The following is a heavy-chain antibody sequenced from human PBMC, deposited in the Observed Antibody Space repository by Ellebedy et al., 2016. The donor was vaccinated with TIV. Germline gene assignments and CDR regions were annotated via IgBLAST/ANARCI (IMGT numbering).Heavy chain of an antibody. J-gene: IGHJ4*02. CDR2: INTDTGNP. V-gene: IGHV7-4-1*02. CDR3: VRDRRGAGPSQFGVDF. CDR1: GYAFSGYD. D-gene: IGHD3-10*01. Sequence: AASVKVSCKASGYAFSGYDMNWVRQAPGQGLEWMGWINTDTGNPTCAQDFTGRFVFSLDTSVSTAYLEISSLKAEDTAMYFCVRDRRGAGPSQFGVDFWGQGTLVTVSS.